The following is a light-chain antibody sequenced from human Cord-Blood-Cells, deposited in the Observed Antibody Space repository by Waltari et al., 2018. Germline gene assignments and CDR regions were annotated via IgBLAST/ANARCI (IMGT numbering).Light chain of an antibody. CDR3: SSYTSSSTLV. CDR1: SSDVCGYNY. Sequence: QSALPQPAPASGSPGQSITISCTGTSSDVCGYNYVSWYQQHTGKAPKLMIYEVNKRPSVVSNRFAGSKSGNAALLTIARRQAEDEADYYCSSYTSSSTLVFGGGTKLTVL. V-gene: IGLV2-14*01. CDR2: EVN. J-gene: IGLJ2*01.